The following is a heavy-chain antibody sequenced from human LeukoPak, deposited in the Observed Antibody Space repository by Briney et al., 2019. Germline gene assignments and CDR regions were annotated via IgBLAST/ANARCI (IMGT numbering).Heavy chain of an antibody. Sequence: SVKVSCKASGGTFSSYAISWVRQAPGQGLEWMGRIIPILGLANYAQKFQGRLTITADKSTNTAYMEVSSLRSEDTAVYYCARGLTPPERPACDYWGGGTLVTVSS. V-gene: IGHV1-69*04. CDR3: ARGLTPPERPACDY. J-gene: IGHJ4*02. CDR2: IIPILGLA. D-gene: IGHD1-14*01. CDR1: GGTFSSYA.